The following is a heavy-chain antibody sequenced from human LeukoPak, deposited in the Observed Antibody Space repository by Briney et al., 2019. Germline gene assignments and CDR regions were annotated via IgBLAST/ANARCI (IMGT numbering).Heavy chain of an antibody. CDR1: GVTFSNYE. V-gene: IGHV3-48*03. CDR2: ISTSGGTI. CDR3: ARDDCSGGSCFSKDAFDI. J-gene: IGHJ3*02. Sequence: PGGSLRLSCVGSGVTFSNYEMNWVRQAPGKGLEWISYISTSGGTIYYADSVKGRFTISRDNAKNSLYLQLNSLRAEDTAVYYCARDDCSGGSCFSKDAFDIWGQGTMVTVS. D-gene: IGHD2-15*01.